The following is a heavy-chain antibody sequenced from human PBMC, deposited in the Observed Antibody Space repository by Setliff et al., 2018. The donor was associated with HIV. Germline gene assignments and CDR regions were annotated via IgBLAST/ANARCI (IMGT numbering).Heavy chain of an antibody. CDR1: GFTFSSYW. D-gene: IGHD4-4*01. J-gene: IGHJ4*02. CDR2: INSDGSRT. V-gene: IGHV3-74*01. Sequence: GGSLRLSCEASGFTFSSYWMHWVRQAPGKGLVWVSNINSDGSRTSYADSVKGRFTISRDNAKNILYLQMNSLRAEDTAVYYCARDTELAYVDYWGQGTLVTVSS. CDR3: ARDTELAYVDY.